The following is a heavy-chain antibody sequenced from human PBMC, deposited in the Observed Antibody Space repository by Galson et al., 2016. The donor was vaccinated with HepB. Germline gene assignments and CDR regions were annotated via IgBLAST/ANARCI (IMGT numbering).Heavy chain of an antibody. CDR1: EFTFSIYW. J-gene: IGHJ6*02. Sequence: SLRLSCATSEFTFSIYWMHWVRQAPGKGLVWISRINSDGSSTSYADSVKGRFTISRDNAKNTLYLQMNSLRADDTAVYYCTRPFCTNGVCYWAYGMDVWGQGTTVAVSS. CDR2: INSDGSST. D-gene: IGHD2-8*01. CDR3: TRPFCTNGVCYWAYGMDV. V-gene: IGHV3-74*01.